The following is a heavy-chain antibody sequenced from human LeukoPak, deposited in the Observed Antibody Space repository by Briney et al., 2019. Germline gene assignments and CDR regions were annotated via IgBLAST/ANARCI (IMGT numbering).Heavy chain of an antibody. Sequence: GGSLRLSCAASGFTFSSYSMNWVRQAPGKGLEWVSSISSSSSYIYYADSVKGRFTISRDNAKNSLYLQMNSLRAEDTAVYYCAGDYSSSDRKDYWGQGTLVTVSS. D-gene: IGHD6-6*01. V-gene: IGHV3-21*01. CDR3: AGDYSSSDRKDY. CDR1: GFTFSSYS. CDR2: ISSSSSYI. J-gene: IGHJ4*02.